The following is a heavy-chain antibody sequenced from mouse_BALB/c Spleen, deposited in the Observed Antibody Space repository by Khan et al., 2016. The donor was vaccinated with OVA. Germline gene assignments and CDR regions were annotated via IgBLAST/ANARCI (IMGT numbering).Heavy chain of an antibody. CDR3: ARGNYYGYYFDY. V-gene: IGHV3-2*02. D-gene: IGHD1-1*01. CDR1: GYSITSGYA. Sequence: EVQLQESGPGLVKPSQSLSLTCPVTGYSITSGYAWNWIRQFPGNKLEWMGYISYSGVTSYPPSLKSRISITRDTSKNQFFLQLNSVTTEDTATYYCARGNYYGYYFDYWGQGTTLTVSS. CDR2: ISYSGVT. J-gene: IGHJ2*01.